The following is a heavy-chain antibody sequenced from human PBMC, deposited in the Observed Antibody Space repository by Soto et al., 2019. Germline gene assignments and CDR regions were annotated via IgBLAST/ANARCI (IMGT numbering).Heavy chain of an antibody. CDR2: ITPILKTS. Sequence: QVPLVQSGAEVRKPGSSVRVSCKASGGSFSTYPITWVRQAPGQGLEWMGRITPILKTSNTAQKFQGRVTLSADESTGTAYMELSSLIPEDSAVSYCARDLAVSGFDAWGQGTLITVSS. CDR3: ARDLAVSGFDA. V-gene: IGHV1-69*18. CDR1: GGSFSTYP. D-gene: IGHD6-19*01. J-gene: IGHJ4*02.